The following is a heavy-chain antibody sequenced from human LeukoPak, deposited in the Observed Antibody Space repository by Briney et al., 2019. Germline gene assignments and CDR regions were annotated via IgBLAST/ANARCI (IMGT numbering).Heavy chain of an antibody. CDR2: IYSGGST. V-gene: IGHV3-53*01. D-gene: IGHD5-12*01. Sequence: GGSLRLSCAASGFTVSSNYMSWVRDAPGEGVEGVSVIYSGGSTYYADSVKGRLTISRDNSKNTLYLQMNSLRAEDTAVYYCARDRNGGYPDYWGQGTVVSVST. CDR3: ARDRNGGYPDY. CDR1: GFTVSSNY. J-gene: IGHJ4*02.